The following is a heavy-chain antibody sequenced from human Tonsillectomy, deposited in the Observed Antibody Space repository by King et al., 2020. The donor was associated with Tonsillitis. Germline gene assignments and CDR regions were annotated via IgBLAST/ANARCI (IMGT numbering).Heavy chain of an antibody. CDR2: MNPNSGNT. D-gene: IGHD4-17*01. CDR3: ARGLRSIMGTTVTTYYFDY. V-gene: IGHV1-8*01. J-gene: IGHJ4*02. Sequence: VQLVESGAEVKKPGASVKVSCKASGYTFTSYDINWVRQATGQGLVWMGWMNPNSGNTGYAQKFQGRVTMTRNTSISTAYMELSSLRSEDTAVYYCARGLRSIMGTTVTTYYFDYWGQGTLVTVSS. CDR1: GYTFTSYD.